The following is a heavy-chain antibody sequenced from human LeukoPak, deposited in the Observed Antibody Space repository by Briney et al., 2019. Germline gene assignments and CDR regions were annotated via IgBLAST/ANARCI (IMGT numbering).Heavy chain of an antibody. Sequence: GESLKISCKGSGYSFTSYWIGWVRQMPGKGLEWMGIIYPGDSDTRYSPSFQGQVTISADKSISTAYLQWSSLKASDTAMYYCARTTCGGDCYVGRHFGPWGQGTLVIVSS. CDR2: IYPGDSDT. V-gene: IGHV5-51*01. CDR3: ARTTCGGDCYVGRHFGP. J-gene: IGHJ5*02. D-gene: IGHD2-21*01. CDR1: GYSFTSYW.